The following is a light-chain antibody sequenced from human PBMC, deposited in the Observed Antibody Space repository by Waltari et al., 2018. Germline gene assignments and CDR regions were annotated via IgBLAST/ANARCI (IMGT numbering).Light chain of an antibody. CDR1: SSDVGEYNF. CDR2: DVS. V-gene: IGLV2-11*01. J-gene: IGLJ3*02. Sequence: QSALTQPRSVSGSPGQSVTISCTGTSSDVGEYNFVSRYQQHPGKAPKLMIHDVSKRPSGVPDRFSGSKSGNTASLTISGLQAEDEAEYYCCSYVGSHTNWVFGGGTKLTVL. CDR3: CSYVGSHTNWV.